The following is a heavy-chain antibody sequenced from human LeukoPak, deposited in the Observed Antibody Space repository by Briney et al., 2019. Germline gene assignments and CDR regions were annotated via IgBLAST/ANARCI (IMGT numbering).Heavy chain of an antibody. V-gene: IGHV4-59*01. D-gene: IGHD5-24*01. J-gene: IGHJ3*02. CDR2: MHYSGST. CDR1: RGSISSNY. Sequence: NSSETLSLTCTVSRGSISSNYWGWLRQPPGKGLEWIGYMHYSGSTNYSPSLKSRVTISVDMSKNQFSLKLSAVTAADTAVYYCARDNGMATIEGAFDIWGQGTMVTVSS. CDR3: ARDNGMATIEGAFDI.